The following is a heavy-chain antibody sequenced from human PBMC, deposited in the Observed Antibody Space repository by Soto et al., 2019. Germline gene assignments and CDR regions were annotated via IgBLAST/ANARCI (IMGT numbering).Heavy chain of an antibody. CDR1: GFTVSRNY. Sequence: EVQLVESGGGLIQPGGSLRLSCAVSGFTVSRNYINWVRQAPGKGLEWVSVIYSGGSTYYADSVKGRFTISRDNSKNTLYLQTDRLRVEDTAVYYCARDPLGGGDLKNDAFDMWGQGTMVTVSS. J-gene: IGHJ3*02. CDR2: IYSGGST. V-gene: IGHV3-53*01. CDR3: ARDPLGGGDLKNDAFDM. D-gene: IGHD3-16*01.